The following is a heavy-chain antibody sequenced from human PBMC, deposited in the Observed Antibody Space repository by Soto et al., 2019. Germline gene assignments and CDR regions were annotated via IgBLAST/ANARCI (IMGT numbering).Heavy chain of an antibody. D-gene: IGHD2-2*01. Sequence: GGSLRLSCAASGFTFSSYAMSWVRQAPGKGLEWVSAISGSGGSTYYADSVKGLFTISRDNSKNTLYLQMNSLRAEDTAVYYCAKGDSDIVVVPAAIYFVYWGQGTLVTVAS. CDR1: GFTFSSYA. CDR2: ISGSGGST. CDR3: AKGDSDIVVVPAAIYFVY. V-gene: IGHV3-23*01. J-gene: IGHJ4*02.